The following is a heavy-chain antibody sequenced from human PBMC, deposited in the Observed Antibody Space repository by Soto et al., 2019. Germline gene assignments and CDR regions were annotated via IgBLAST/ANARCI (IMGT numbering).Heavy chain of an antibody. V-gene: IGHV5-51*01. CDR2: THPGDSET. CDR3: ARQGRDGHNQGYGRDV. CDR1: GDSFNTYW. J-gene: IGHJ6*02. Sequence: PGESLKISCKGSGDSFNTYWIAWVRQMPGKGLEWMGITHPGDSETRYSQSFEGQVTISADKSISTAYLQWSSLKAADTAMYYCARQGRDGHNQGYGRDVWGQGTTVTVSS.